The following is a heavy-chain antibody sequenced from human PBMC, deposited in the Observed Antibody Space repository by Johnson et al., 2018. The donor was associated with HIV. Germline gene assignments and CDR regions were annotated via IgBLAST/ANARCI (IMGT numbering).Heavy chain of an antibody. D-gene: IGHD2-15*01. Sequence: QVRLVEYGGGLIQPGGSLSLSCAASGFTVSSYGMHWVRQAPGKGLEWVAFIRYDGSNKYYADSVKGRFTISRDNSKNTLYLQMNSLRAEDTAVYYCAKGGYCSGGSCYPDAFDIWGQGTMVTVSS. J-gene: IGHJ3*02. CDR1: GFTVSSYG. V-gene: IGHV3-30*02. CDR2: IRYDGSNK. CDR3: AKGGYCSGGSCYPDAFDI.